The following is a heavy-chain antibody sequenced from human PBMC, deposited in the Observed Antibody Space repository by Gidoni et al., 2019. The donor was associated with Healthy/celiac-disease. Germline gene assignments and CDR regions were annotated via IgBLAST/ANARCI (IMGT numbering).Heavy chain of an antibody. CDR3: ARASGITIFGVVHRGVDV. CDR2: ISSSGSTI. J-gene: IGHJ6*02. V-gene: IGHV3-11*01. Sequence: QVQLVESGGGLVKPGGSLSLSFAASGFTFIYYYMSWIRQAPGTGLEWVSYISSSGSTIYYADSVKGRFTISRDNAKNSLYLQMNSLRAEDTAVYYCARASGITIFGVVHRGVDVWGQGTTVTVSS. CDR1: GFTFIYYY. D-gene: IGHD3-3*01.